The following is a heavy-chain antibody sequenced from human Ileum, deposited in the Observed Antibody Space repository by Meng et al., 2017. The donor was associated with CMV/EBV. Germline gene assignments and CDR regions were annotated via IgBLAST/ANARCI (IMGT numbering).Heavy chain of an antibody. V-gene: IGHV3-23*01. Sequence: GESLKISCVVSGFTFSNYDMSWARQAPGKGLEWVSTITGSGGRTHYADSVKGRFTISRDNSKNTLYLRLDSLRAEDTAIYYCDASDYWGQGTQVTVSS. CDR2: ITGSGGRT. CDR1: GFTFSNYD. J-gene: IGHJ4*02. D-gene: IGHD6-6*01. CDR3: DASDY.